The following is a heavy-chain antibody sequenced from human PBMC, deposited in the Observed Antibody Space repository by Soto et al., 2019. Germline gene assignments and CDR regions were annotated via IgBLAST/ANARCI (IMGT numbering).Heavy chain of an antibody. CDR2: IYYSGST. Sequence: SETLSLTCTVSGGSISSYYWSWIRQPPGKGLEWIGYIYYSGSTNYNPSLKSRVTISVDTSKNQFSLKLSSVTAADTAVYYCARESGYYGDYDYWGQGTLVTVSS. CDR3: ARESGYYGDYDY. V-gene: IGHV4-59*01. J-gene: IGHJ4*02. D-gene: IGHD4-17*01. CDR1: GGSISSYY.